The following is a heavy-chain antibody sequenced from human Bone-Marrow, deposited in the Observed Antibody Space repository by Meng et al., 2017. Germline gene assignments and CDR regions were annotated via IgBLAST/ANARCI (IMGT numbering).Heavy chain of an antibody. V-gene: IGHV1-18*01. CDR1: GYTFTSYG. CDR2: ISAYNGNT. Sequence: ASVKVSCKASGYTFTSYGISWVRQAPGQGLEWMGWISAYNGNTNYAQKLQGRVTMTTDTSTSTAYMELRSLRSDDTAVYYCAREGPGVVTAYYYYGMDVWGQGTTVTVSS. J-gene: IGHJ6*02. D-gene: IGHD3-3*01. CDR3: AREGPGVVTAYYYYGMDV.